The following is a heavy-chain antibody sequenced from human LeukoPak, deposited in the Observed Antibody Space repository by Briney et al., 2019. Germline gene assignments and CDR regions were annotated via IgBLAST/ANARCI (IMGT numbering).Heavy chain of an antibody. Sequence: QPGGSLRLSCAASGFTFSSYAMHWVRQAPGKGLEYVSAISSNGGSTYYANSVKGRFTISRDNSKNTLYLQMGSLRAEDMAVYYCARLEQRYYYYYMDVWGKGTTVTVSS. J-gene: IGHJ6*03. CDR3: ARLEQRYYYYYMDV. V-gene: IGHV3-64*01. CDR2: ISSNGGST. CDR1: GFTFSSYA. D-gene: IGHD1/OR15-1a*01.